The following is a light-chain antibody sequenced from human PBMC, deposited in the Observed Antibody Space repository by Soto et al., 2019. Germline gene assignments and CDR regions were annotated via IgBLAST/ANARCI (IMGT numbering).Light chain of an antibody. V-gene: IGLV2-14*03. Sequence: QSVLTQPASVSGSPGQSITISCTGTSSDVGNYNYVSWYQHHPGKAPKLMIYDVRNRPTGVSNRFSGSKSGNTASLTISGLQAEDEAEYYCSSYTSTGTLVFGGGTKVPVL. CDR3: SSYTSTGTLV. CDR1: SSDVGNYNY. J-gene: IGLJ3*02. CDR2: DVR.